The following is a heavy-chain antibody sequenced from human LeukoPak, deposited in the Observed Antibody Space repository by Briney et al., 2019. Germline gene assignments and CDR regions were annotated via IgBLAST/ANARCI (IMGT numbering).Heavy chain of an antibody. CDR3: ASDRGLNWFDP. V-gene: IGHV1-8*03. D-gene: IGHD1-14*01. CDR1: GYTFTSYD. J-gene: IGHJ5*02. CDR2: MNPNSGNT. Sequence: ASVKVSCMASGYTFTSYDINWVRQATGQGLEWMGWMNPNSGNTGYAQKFQGRVTITRNTSISTAYMELSSLRSEDTAVYYCASDRGLNWFDPWGQGTLVTVSS.